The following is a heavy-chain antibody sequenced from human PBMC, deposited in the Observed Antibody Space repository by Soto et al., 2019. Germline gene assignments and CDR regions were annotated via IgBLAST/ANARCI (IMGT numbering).Heavy chain of an antibody. CDR1: GGSISSGGYY. Sequence: SETLSLTCTVSGGSISSGGYYWSWIRQHPGKGLEWIGYIYYSGSTYYNPSLKSRVTISVDTSKNQFFLKLSSVTAADTAVYYCASTPTVTSFYYYYYMDVWGKGTTVTVSS. J-gene: IGHJ6*03. CDR2: IYYSGST. D-gene: IGHD4-17*01. V-gene: IGHV4-31*03. CDR3: ASTPTVTSFYYYYYMDV.